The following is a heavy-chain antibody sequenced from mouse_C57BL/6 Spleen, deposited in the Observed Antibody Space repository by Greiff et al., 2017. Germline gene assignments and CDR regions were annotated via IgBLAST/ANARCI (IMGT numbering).Heavy chain of an antibody. D-gene: IGHD1-1*01. CDR3: ESTTVVYWYFDV. CDR2: IHPNSGST. J-gene: IGHJ1*03. CDR1: GYTFTSYW. V-gene: IGHV1-64*01. Sequence: QVQLQQPGAELVKPGASVKLSCKASGYTFTSYWMHWVKQRPGQGLEWIGMIHPNSGSTNYNEKFKGKATLTVDKSSSTAYMQLSSLTSEDSAVYDCESTTVVYWYFDVWGTGTTVTVSS.